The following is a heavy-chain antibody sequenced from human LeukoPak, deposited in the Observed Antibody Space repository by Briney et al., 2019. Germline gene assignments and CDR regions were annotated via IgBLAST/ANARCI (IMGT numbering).Heavy chain of an antibody. CDR3: ARDAPSYYDILTGYYRRAFDI. D-gene: IGHD3-9*01. CDR2: ISYDESNK. V-gene: IGHV3-30*03. CDR1: GFTFSSFG. Sequence: GGSLRLSCVASGFTFSSFGMHWVRQAPGKGLEWVAGISYDESNKYYADSVKGRFTISRDNSKNTLYLQMNSLRAEDTAVYYCARDAPSYYDILTGYYRRAFDIWGQGTMVTVSS. J-gene: IGHJ3*02.